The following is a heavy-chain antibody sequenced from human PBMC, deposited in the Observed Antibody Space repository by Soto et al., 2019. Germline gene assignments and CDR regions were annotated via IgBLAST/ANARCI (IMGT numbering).Heavy chain of an antibody. CDR3: ARHDSSGSALDN. J-gene: IGHJ4*02. V-gene: IGHV5-51*01. CDR2: IYPGDSDT. D-gene: IGHD3-22*01. CDR1: GYSFTSYR. Sequence: GESLKISCKGSGYSFTSYRIGWVRQIPGKGLERMWIIYPGDSDTRYSPSFQGQVTISADKCISTAYLQWISLKASDTAMYYCARHDSSGSALDNWGQGPLGTASS.